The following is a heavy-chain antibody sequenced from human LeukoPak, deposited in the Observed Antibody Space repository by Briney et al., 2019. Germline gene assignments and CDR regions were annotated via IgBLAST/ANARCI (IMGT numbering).Heavy chain of an antibody. CDR1: GGSISSSGYY. V-gene: IGHV4-39*01. D-gene: IGHD2-15*01. CDR2: MYHSGDT. CDR3: ARHAMVAAPIDY. J-gene: IGHJ4*02. Sequence: SETLSLTCIVSGGSISSSGYYWGWIRQPPGKGLEWIGSMYHSGDTYYNPSLKSRVIISVDTSKNQFSLKLSSVTAADTAAYYCARHAMVAAPIDYWGQGTLVTVSS.